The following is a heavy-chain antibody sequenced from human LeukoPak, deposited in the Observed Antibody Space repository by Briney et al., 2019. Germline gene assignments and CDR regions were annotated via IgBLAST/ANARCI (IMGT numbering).Heavy chain of an antibody. CDR1: GGSISSYY. J-gene: IGHJ3*02. CDR2: INFSGNT. D-gene: IGHD7-27*01. Sequence: PSETLSLTCSVSGGSISSYYWNRIRQPAGKGLEWIGRINFSGNTNYNPSLESRVFMSIDMSKIQFSLNLNSVTVADTAVYYCARDREGGWGSGAFDIWGQGTMVTVSS. V-gene: IGHV4-4*07. CDR3: ARDREGGWGSGAFDI.